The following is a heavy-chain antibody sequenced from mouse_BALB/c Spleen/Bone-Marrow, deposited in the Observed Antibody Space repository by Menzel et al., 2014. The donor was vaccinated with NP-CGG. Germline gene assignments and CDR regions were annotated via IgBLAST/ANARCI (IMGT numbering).Heavy chain of an antibody. Sequence: EVQLQQSGGGLVQPKGSLKLSCAASGFTFNTYAVNWVRQAPGKGLEWVARIRSKSNNYATYYADSVKDRFTISRDDSQSMLYLQMNNLKTEDTAMYYCVRRNPYWYFDVWGAGTTVTVSS. CDR3: VRRNPYWYFDV. CDR1: GFTFNTYA. D-gene: IGHD2-1*01. CDR2: IRSKSNNYAT. J-gene: IGHJ1*01. V-gene: IGHV10-1*02.